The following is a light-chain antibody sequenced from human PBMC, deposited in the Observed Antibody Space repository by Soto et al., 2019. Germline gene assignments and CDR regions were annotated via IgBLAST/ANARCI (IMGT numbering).Light chain of an antibody. V-gene: IGLV1-51*02. CDR3: GSWDSSLSAVV. Sequence: QSALTQPPSVSVAPGQKVTISCSGSGSNIGKNYVSWYQQLPGTAPKLLIYEDSRRPSGIPDRFSGSKSGTSATLGITGLQTGDEADYYCGSWDSSLSAVVFGTGTKLTVL. CDR2: EDS. CDR1: GSNIGKNY. J-gene: IGLJ1*01.